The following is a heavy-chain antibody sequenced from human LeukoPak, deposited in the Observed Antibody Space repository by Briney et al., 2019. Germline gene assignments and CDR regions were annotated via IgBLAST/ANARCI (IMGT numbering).Heavy chain of an antibody. D-gene: IGHD3-10*01. CDR3: ARGSRGRRYYYYYMDV. CDR2: INPNSGGT. CDR1: GYTFTGYY. J-gene: IGHJ6*03. Sequence: GASVKVSCKASGYTFTGYYMHWVRQAPGQGLEWMGWINPNSGGTNYAQKFQGRVTMTRDTSISTAYMELSRLRSDDTAVYYCARGSRGRRYYYYYMDVWGKGTTVTVSS. V-gene: IGHV1-2*02.